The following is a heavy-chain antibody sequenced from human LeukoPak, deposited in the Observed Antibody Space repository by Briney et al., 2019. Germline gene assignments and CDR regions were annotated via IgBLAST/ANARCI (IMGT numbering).Heavy chain of an antibody. CDR1: GFTFSSYA. V-gene: IGHV3-30*04. CDR2: ISDDGSNK. CDR3: ARVDDLDAFAV. Sequence: GRSLRLSCAASGFTFSSYAMHWVRQAPGKGLEWVAVISDDGSNKYYADSVKGRFTISRDNSKNTLYLQMNSLRAEDTAVYYCARVDDLDAFAVWGQGTMVIVSS. D-gene: IGHD2-2*03. J-gene: IGHJ3*01.